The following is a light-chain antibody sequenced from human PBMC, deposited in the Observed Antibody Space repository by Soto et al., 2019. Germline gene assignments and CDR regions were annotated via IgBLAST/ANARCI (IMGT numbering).Light chain of an antibody. CDR1: QSVSSN. V-gene: IGKV3-15*01. CDR2: GAS. J-gene: IGKJ4*01. Sequence: LTQSPPTYSVSPGEIATFPCSASQSVSSNLAWYQQKPGQAPRLLIYGASTRATGIPARFSGSGYGSEFTLTISSLQSEDFAVYYCQQYHKWPLTFGGGTKVDIK. CDR3: QQYHKWPLT.